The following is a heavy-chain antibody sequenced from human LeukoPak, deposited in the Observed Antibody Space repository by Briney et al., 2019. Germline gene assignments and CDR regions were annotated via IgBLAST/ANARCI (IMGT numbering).Heavy chain of an antibody. V-gene: IGHV3-53*01. CDR3: ARDLFDGYNYGDY. Sequence: GGSLRLSCAASGFTVSCNDMSWVRQAPGKGLEWVAVIYSGGSTYYADSLKGRFTISRDNSKNTLYLQMNSLRAEDTAVYYCARDLFDGYNYGDYWGQGTLVTVSS. CDR2: IYSGGST. CDR1: GFTVSCND. D-gene: IGHD5-24*01. J-gene: IGHJ4*02.